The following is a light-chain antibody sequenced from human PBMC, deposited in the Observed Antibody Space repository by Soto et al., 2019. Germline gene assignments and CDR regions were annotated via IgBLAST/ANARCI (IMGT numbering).Light chain of an antibody. CDR1: QSVSSSY. Sequence: EIVLTQSPGTLSLSPGERATLSCRASQSVSSSYLAWYQQKPGQAPRLLIYGASSRATGIPDRFSGSGSGTDFTLTLSRLEPEDFAVYYCQQYASSPWTFGQGPKVEIK. V-gene: IGKV3-20*01. CDR2: GAS. CDR3: QQYASSPWT. J-gene: IGKJ1*01.